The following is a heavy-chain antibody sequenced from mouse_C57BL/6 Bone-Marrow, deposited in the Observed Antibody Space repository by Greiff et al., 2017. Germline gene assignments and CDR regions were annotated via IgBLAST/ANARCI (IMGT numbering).Heavy chain of an antibody. CDR1: GYTFTSYW. CDR3: ARSTTVVAPDY. D-gene: IGHD1-1*01. Sequence: QVQLQQPGAELVRPGTSVKLSCKASGYTFTSYWMHWVKQRPGQGLEWIGVIDPSDSYTNYNQKFKGKATLTVDTSSSTDYMQLSSLTSEDSAVYYCARSTTVVAPDYWGQGTTLTVSS. CDR2: IDPSDSYT. V-gene: IGHV1-59*01. J-gene: IGHJ2*01.